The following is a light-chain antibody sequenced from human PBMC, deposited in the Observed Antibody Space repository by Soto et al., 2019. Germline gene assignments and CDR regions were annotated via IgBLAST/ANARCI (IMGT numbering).Light chain of an antibody. CDR3: ISFAGSRRYV. CDR2: GVT. CDR1: SSDIGGNNH. V-gene: IGLV2-14*01. J-gene: IGLJ1*01. Sequence: QSALTQPASMSGSPGQSITISCTGTSSDIGGNNHVSWYQQHPGKAPKLIIYGVTNRPSGVSYRFSGSKSGNTASLPISGLQAEDEDDYYCISFAGSRRYVFGTGTKVTVL.